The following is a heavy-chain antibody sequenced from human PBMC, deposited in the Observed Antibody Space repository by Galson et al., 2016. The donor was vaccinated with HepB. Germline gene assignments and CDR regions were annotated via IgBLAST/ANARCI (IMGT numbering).Heavy chain of an antibody. CDR2: MDPNVGTT. D-gene: IGHD4-17*01. Sequence: SVKVSCKASGYPFGNYYMHWVRQAPGQGLEWMGIMDPNVGTTWYAQKFQGRVTVTRDTATSTVYMEVTSLTAADTGVFYCARAQGTTLDYGAFDYWGQGTLVTVSS. CDR1: GYPFGNYY. V-gene: IGHV1-46*01. J-gene: IGHJ4*02. CDR3: ARAQGTTLDYGAFDY.